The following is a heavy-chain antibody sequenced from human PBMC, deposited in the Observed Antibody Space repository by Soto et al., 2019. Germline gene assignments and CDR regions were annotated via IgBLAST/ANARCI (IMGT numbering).Heavy chain of an antibody. V-gene: IGHV3-30*18. CDR1: GFTFSSYG. D-gene: IGHD5-18*01. CDR3: AKDRLAGYSYGYGPYYYYYGMDV. Sequence: GGSLRLSCAASGFTFSSYGMHWVRQAPGKGLEWVAVIPYDGSNKYYADSVKGRFTISRDNSKNTLYLQMNSLRAEDTSVYYCAKDRLAGYSYGYGPYYYYYGMDVWGQGTTVTVSS. CDR2: IPYDGSNK. J-gene: IGHJ6*02.